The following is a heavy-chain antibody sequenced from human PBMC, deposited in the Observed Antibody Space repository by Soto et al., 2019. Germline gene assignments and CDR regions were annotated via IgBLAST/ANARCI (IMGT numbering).Heavy chain of an antibody. Sequence: GGSLRLSCAASGFTFSSYSMNWVRQAPGKGLEWVSSISSSSSYIYYADSVKGRFTISRDNAKNSLYPQMNSLRAEDTAVYYCAGVGIAARPTTGYGMDVWGQGTTVTVSS. CDR1: GFTFSSYS. CDR2: ISSSSSYI. J-gene: IGHJ6*02. D-gene: IGHD6-6*01. V-gene: IGHV3-21*01. CDR3: AGVGIAARPTTGYGMDV.